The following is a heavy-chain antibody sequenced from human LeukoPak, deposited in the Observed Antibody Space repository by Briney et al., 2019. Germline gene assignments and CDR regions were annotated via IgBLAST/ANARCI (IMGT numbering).Heavy chain of an antibody. V-gene: IGHV1-69*05. CDR2: IIPIFGTA. CDR1: GYTFTSYG. D-gene: IGHD6-13*01. J-gene: IGHJ6*03. Sequence: GASVKVSCKASGYTFTSYGISWVRQAPGQGLEWMGGIIPIFGTANYAQKFQGRVTITTDESTSTAYMELSSLRSEDTAVYYCARAGAAAGTYYCYYMDVWGKGTTVTVSS. CDR3: ARAGAAAGTYYCYYMDV.